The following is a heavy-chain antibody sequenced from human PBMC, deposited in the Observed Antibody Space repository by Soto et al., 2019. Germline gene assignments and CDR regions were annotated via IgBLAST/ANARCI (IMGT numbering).Heavy chain of an antibody. CDR2: IWYDGSNK. D-gene: IGHD1-26*01. CDR3: ARDRISGSYLDY. Sequence: LRLSCAASGFTFSSYGMHWVRQAPGKGLEWVAVIWYDGSNKYYADSVKGRFTISRDNSKNTLYLQMNSLRAEDTAVYYCARDRISGSYLDYWGQGTLVTVSS. V-gene: IGHV3-33*01. J-gene: IGHJ4*02. CDR1: GFTFSSYG.